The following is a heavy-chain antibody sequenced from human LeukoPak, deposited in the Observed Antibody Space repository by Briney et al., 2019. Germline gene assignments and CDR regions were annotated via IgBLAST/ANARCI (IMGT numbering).Heavy chain of an antibody. D-gene: IGHD2-15*01. Sequence: SETLSLICTVSSASISSSPYFWGWIRQSPGKGLEWIGSISYSGTTYYNPSLKSRLTISVDTSKNQFSLKLNSVTAADTAVYYCASSSWLRDANFDNWGQGTLVTVSS. CDR3: ASSSWLRDANFDN. J-gene: IGHJ4*02. CDR2: ISYSGTT. V-gene: IGHV4-39*01. CDR1: SASISSSPYF.